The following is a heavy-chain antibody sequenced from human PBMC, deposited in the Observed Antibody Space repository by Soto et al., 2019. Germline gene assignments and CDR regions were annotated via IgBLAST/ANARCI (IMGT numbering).Heavy chain of an antibody. CDR2: INRDGSVT. CDR3: ARDDIVVGPYMRI. CDR1: GLTYSTAW. Sequence: GGSLRLSCEVSGLTYSTAWMHWVRQAPGKGLVWVSSINRDGSVTNYADSVKGRFTISRDSAEKTLYLQINSLRADDTGVYYCARDDIVVGPYMRIWGQGTTVTVSS. J-gene: IGHJ6*02. V-gene: IGHV3-74*01. D-gene: IGHD2-2*01.